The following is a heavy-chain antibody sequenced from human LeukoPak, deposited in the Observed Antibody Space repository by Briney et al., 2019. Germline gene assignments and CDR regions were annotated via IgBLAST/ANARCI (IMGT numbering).Heavy chain of an antibody. Sequence: PGRSLRLSCAASGFTFDDYAMHWVRQAPGKGLEWVGHIRSKADGGTPDYIAPVKGRFTISRDDSKDTLYLQMNSLNTEDTAMYYCTTRSPARYCSDGACYSSADYWGQGTLVTVSS. CDR3: TTRSPARYCSDGACYSSADY. V-gene: IGHV3-15*07. CDR2: IRSKADGGTP. J-gene: IGHJ4*02. CDR1: GFTFDDYA. D-gene: IGHD2-15*01.